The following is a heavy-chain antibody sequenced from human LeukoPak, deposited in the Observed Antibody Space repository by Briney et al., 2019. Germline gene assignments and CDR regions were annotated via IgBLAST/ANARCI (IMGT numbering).Heavy chain of an antibody. Sequence: SETLSLICAVYGGSFSGYYWSWIRQPPGKGLEWIGEINHSGSTNYNPSLKSRVTISVDTSKNQFSLKLSSVTAADTAVYYCARRSYDFWSGYPSHFDYWGQGTLVTVSS. V-gene: IGHV4-34*01. D-gene: IGHD3-3*01. CDR2: INHSGST. J-gene: IGHJ4*02. CDR3: ARRSYDFWSGYPSHFDY. CDR1: GGSFSGYY.